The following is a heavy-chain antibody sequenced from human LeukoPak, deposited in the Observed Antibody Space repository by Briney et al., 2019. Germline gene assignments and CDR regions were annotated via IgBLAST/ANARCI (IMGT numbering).Heavy chain of an antibody. J-gene: IGHJ4*02. CDR1: VFTVSSYF. Sequence: GGSLRLSCAASVFTVSSYFVSWVRPAPGKGVEWVSLTYSSGTTDYAAPVKGRFTVSRDNSKNTVYLQRNSLRAEDTAMYHCARDDVPVIWGQETLVTVSS. CDR3: ARDDVPVI. D-gene: IGHD2/OR15-2a*01. CDR2: TYSSGTT. V-gene: IGHV3-53*01.